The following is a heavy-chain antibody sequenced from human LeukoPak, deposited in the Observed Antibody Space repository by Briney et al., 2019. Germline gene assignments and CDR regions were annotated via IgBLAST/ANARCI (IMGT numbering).Heavy chain of an antibody. CDR2: ISAYNGNT. Sequence: ASVKVSCKASGYTFTSYGTSWVRQAPGQGLEWMGWISAYNGNTNYAQKLQGRVTMTTDTSTSTAYMELRSLRSDDTAVYYCAREKRYDFWSGYANYYYYGMDVWGQGTTVTVSS. V-gene: IGHV1-18*01. J-gene: IGHJ6*02. CDR3: AREKRYDFWSGYANYYYYGMDV. D-gene: IGHD3-3*01. CDR1: GYTFTSYG.